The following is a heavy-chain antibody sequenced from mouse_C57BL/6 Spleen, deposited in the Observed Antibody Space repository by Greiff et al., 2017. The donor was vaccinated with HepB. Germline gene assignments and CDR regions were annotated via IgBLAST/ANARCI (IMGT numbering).Heavy chain of an antibody. CDR3: ASYYGNPYYFDY. CDR2: IDPEDGET. V-gene: IGHV14-2*01. D-gene: IGHD2-1*01. J-gene: IGHJ2*01. CDR1: GFNIKDYY. Sequence: EVQLQQSGAELVKPGASVKLSCTASGFNIKDYYMHWVKQRTEQGLEWIGRIDPEDGETKYDPKFQGKATITADTSSNTAYLQLSSLTSEDTAVYYCASYYGNPYYFDYWGQGTTLTVSS.